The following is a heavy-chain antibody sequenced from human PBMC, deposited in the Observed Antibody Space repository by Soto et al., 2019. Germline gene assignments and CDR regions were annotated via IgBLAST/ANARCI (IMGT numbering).Heavy chain of an antibody. CDR2: INPNSGGT. V-gene: IGHV1-2*02. CDR1: GYTFTGYY. D-gene: IGHD3-22*01. CDR3: ARGLLPYYYDSSGYFPFDY. J-gene: IGHJ4*02. Sequence: EASVKVSCKASGYTFTGYYMHWVRQAPGQGLEWMGWINPNSGGTNYAQKFQGRVTMTRDTSISTAYMELSRLRSDDTAVYYCARGLLPYYYDSSGYFPFDYWGQGTLVTVSS.